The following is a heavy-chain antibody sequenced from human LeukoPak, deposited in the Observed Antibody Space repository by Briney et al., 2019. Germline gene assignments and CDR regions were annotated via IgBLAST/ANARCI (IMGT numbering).Heavy chain of an antibody. D-gene: IGHD3-9*01. Sequence: GASVKVSCKASGGTFSSYAISWVRQAPGQGLEWMGWISAYNGNTNYAQKLQGRVTMTTDTSTSTAYMELSSLRSEDTAVYYCARGPTGYSDTGGGAQFDYWGQGTLLTVSS. V-gene: IGHV1-18*01. CDR3: ARGPTGYSDTGGGAQFDY. J-gene: IGHJ4*02. CDR1: GGTFSSYA. CDR2: ISAYNGNT.